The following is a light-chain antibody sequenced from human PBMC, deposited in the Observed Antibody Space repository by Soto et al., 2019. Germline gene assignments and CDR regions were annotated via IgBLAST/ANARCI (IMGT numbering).Light chain of an antibody. CDR3: QQYSSSPRT. J-gene: IGKJ1*01. V-gene: IGKV3-20*01. CDR2: GAS. Sequence: EIVLTLSPGTLSLSPGERATLSCRASQSVSSSYLAWYQQKPGQAPRLLIYGASSRATGIPDRFSGSGSGTDFNLTISRLEPDDFAVYYCQQYSSSPRTFGQGTKVEIK. CDR1: QSVSSSY.